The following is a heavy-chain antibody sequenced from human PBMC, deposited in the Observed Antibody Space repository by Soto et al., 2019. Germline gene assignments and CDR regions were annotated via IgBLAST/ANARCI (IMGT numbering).Heavy chain of an antibody. CDR2: ISAYNGNT. V-gene: IGHV1-18*01. CDR3: ARDGGYCSSTSCSENNWFDP. J-gene: IGHJ5*02. D-gene: IGHD2-2*01. Sequence: ASVKVSCKASGYTFTSYGISWVRQAPGQGLEWMGWISAYNGNTNYAQKLQGRVTMTTDTSTSTAYMELRSLRSDDTAVYYCARDGGYCSSTSCSENNWFDPWGQGTLVTVSS. CDR1: GYTFTSYG.